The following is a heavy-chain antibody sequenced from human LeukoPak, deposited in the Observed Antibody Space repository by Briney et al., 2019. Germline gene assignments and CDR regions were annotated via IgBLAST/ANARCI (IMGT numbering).Heavy chain of an antibody. CDR1: GGSFSGYY. V-gene: IGHV4-34*01. Sequence: PSETLSLTCAVYGGSFSGYYWSWIRQPPGKGLEWIGEINHSGSTNYNPSLKSRVTISVDTSKNQFSLKLSSVTAADTAVYYCARGRGRYSSSVRSTTYFDYWGQGTLVTVSS. CDR3: ARGRGRYSSSVRSTTYFDY. D-gene: IGHD6-6*01. J-gene: IGHJ4*02. CDR2: INHSGST.